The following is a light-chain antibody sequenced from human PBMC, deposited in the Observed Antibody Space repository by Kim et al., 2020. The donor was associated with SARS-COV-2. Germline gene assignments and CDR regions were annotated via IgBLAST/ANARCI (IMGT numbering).Light chain of an antibody. CDR1: QSIDSW. Sequence: ASVGDRVTITCRASQSIDSWLAWYQEKPGKAPKVLIYDAFTLESGVPSRFSGSGSGTEFTLTISSLQPDDFATYYCQQYRSYPRTFGGGTKVDIK. CDR2: DAF. CDR3: QQYRSYPRT. J-gene: IGKJ4*01. V-gene: IGKV1-5*01.